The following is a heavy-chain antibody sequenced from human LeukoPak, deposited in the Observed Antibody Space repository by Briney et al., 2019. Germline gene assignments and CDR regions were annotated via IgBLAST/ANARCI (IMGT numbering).Heavy chain of an antibody. D-gene: IGHD1-26*01. CDR1: GFTFSSYS. CDR2: ISSSSSTI. J-gene: IGHJ4*02. Sequence: GGSLRLSCAASGFTFSSYSMNWVRQAPGKGLEWVSYISSSSSTIYYADSVKGRFTISRDNAKNSLYLQMNSLRTEDTAIYYCAEKWDLFEYWGRGTLVTVSS. CDR3: AEKWDLFEY. V-gene: IGHV3-48*04.